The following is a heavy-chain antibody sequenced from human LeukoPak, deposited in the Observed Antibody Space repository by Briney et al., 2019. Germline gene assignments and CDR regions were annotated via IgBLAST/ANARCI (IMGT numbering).Heavy chain of an antibody. D-gene: IGHD3-22*01. CDR1: GGSISSGGHF. CDR3: ARHDSSGQFDY. CDR2: IYYSGST. V-gene: IGHV4-31*03. J-gene: IGHJ4*02. Sequence: SETLSLTCTVSGGSISSGGHFWSWIRQHPGKGLEWIGYIYYSGSTYYNPSLKSRVTISIDTSKTQFSLKLSSVTAADTAVYYCARHDSSGQFDYWGQGTLATVSS.